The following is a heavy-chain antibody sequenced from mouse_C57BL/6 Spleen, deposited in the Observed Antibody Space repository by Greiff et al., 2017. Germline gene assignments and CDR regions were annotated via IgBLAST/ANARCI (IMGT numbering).Heavy chain of an antibody. CDR2: INPSTGGT. D-gene: IGHD2-4*01. J-gene: IGHJ2*01. V-gene: IGHV1-42*01. Sequence: VQLKESGPDLVKPGASVKISCKASGYSFTGYYMNWVKQSPEKRLEWIGEINPSTGGTTYNQKFKAKATLTVDKSSSTASMQLKSLTSEDSAVYYCARSGDYHYLDYWGQGTTLTVSS. CDR3: ARSGDYHYLDY. CDR1: GYSFTGYY.